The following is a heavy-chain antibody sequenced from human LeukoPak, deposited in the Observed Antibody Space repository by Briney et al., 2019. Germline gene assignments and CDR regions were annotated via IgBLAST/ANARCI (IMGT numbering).Heavy chain of an antibody. Sequence: PGGSLRLSCAASGFTFSSYGMSWVRQAPGKGLEWVSAISGSGGSTYYADSVKGRFTISRDNSKNTLYLQMNSLRAEDTAVYYCAKDGQGYDILTGHYFDYWGQGTLVTVSS. D-gene: IGHD3-9*01. V-gene: IGHV3-23*01. CDR2: ISGSGGST. CDR3: AKDGQGYDILTGHYFDY. J-gene: IGHJ4*02. CDR1: GFTFSSYG.